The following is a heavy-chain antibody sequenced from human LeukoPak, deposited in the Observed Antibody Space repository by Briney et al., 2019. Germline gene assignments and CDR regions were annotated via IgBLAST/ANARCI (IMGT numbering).Heavy chain of an antibody. D-gene: IGHD3/OR15-3a*01. Sequence: GGSLRLSCAASGFIFSTSSMNWVRQAPGKGLEWLSSNSSSSSNIYYADSVKGRFTVSRDNARNSLYLQMNSLRAEDTAVYYCARDLGTGYPTYWGQGTLVTVSS. CDR3: ARDLGTGYPTY. CDR1: GFIFSTSS. CDR2: NSSSSSNI. J-gene: IGHJ4*02. V-gene: IGHV3-21*01.